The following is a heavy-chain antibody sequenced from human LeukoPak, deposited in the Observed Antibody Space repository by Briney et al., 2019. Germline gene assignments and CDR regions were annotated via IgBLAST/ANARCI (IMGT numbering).Heavy chain of an antibody. J-gene: IGHJ4*02. CDR2: ISSSSSYI. Sequence: KSGGFLRLSCAASGFTFSSYSMNWVRQAPGKGLEWVSSISSSSSYIYYADSVKGRFTISRDNAKNSLYLQMNSLRAEDTAVYYCARDDDSSGGFDYWGQGTLVTVSS. D-gene: IGHD3-22*01. CDR3: ARDDDSSGGFDY. CDR1: GFTFSSYS. V-gene: IGHV3-21*01.